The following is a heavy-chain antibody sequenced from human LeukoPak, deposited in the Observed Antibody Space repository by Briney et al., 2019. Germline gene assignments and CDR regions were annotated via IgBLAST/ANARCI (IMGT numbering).Heavy chain of an antibody. Sequence: SETLSLTCAVYGGSFSGYYWSWIRQPPGKGLEWIGKINHSGSTNYNPSLKSRVTISVDTSKNQFSLKLSSVTAADTAVYYCASDLGYCSGGSCPPGFDYWGQGTLVTVSS. CDR3: ASDLGYCSGGSCPPGFDY. CDR2: INHSGST. D-gene: IGHD2-15*01. CDR1: GGSFSGYY. J-gene: IGHJ4*02. V-gene: IGHV4-34*01.